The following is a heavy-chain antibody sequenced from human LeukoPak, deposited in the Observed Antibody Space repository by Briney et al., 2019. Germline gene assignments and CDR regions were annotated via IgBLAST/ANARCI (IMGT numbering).Heavy chain of an antibody. J-gene: IGHJ5*02. CDR2: ITPIIDSA. V-gene: IGHV1-69*08. D-gene: IGHD1-26*01. Sequence: SVKVSCKTSGGTFRSHIFSWVRQAPGQGLEWMGKITPIIDSAKYSQKFRDRLTITGDSSTGTAYMELSSLTPEDTALYYCTRVNLRGSQYNWFDPWGQGTLVIVSS. CDR3: TRVNLRGSQYNWFDP. CDR1: GGTFRSHI.